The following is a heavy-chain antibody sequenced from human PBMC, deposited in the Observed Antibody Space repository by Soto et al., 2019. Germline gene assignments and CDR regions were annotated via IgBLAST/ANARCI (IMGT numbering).Heavy chain of an antibody. CDR1: GYSFAGDW. V-gene: IGHV5-51*01. D-gene: IGHD3-10*01. CDR2: IYPGDSDT. Sequence: PGESLKISCKGSGYSFAGDWIGWVRQMPGKGLDWMGVIYPGDSDTRYSPSFHGQVTISADKSISTAYLQWSSLKASDTAMYFCARLPGVRGVFDGFNVWGQGTMVTVSS. J-gene: IGHJ3*01. CDR3: ARLPGVRGVFDGFNV.